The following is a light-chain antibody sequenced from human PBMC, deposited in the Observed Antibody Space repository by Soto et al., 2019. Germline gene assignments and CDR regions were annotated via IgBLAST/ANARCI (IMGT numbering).Light chain of an antibody. J-gene: IGKJ1*01. V-gene: IGKV1-9*01. CDR2: GAS. CDR1: QGISNF. CDR3: QQINFTPRT. Sequence: DIQLTQSPSSLSASVGDRVTIACRASQGISNFLAWYQQKPGKAPQLLIYGASILHSGVPSRFSGSGSGTEFTLTISSLQPEDFATYYCQQINFTPRTFGQGTKVDIK.